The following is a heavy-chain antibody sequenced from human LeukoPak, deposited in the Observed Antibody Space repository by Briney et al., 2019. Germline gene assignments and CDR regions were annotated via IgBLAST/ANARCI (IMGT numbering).Heavy chain of an antibody. D-gene: IGHD1-1*01. CDR3: ARDRYNWNDDRMWDLLDY. J-gene: IGHJ4*02. CDR2: INPNSGGT. Sequence: ASVKVSCKASGYAFTGYYMHWVRQAPGQGLEWMGWINPNSGGTNYAQKFQGRVTMTRDTSISTAYMELSRLRSDDTAVYYCARDRYNWNDDRMWDLLDYWGQGTLVTVSS. V-gene: IGHV1-2*02. CDR1: GYAFTGYY.